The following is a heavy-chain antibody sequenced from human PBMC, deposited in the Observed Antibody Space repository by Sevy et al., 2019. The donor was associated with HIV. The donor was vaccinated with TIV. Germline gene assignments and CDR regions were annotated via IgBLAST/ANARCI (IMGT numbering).Heavy chain of an antibody. CDR1: GFTFDNSA. D-gene: IGHD3-9*01. CDR3: VMPGLGVSETGPRDGFGN. V-gene: IGHV3-9*01. J-gene: IGHJ4*02. CDR2: ISWDGTNV. Sequence: GGSLRLSCTASGFTFDNSALHWVRQRPGMGLEWVSGISWDGTNVAYAVSVKGRFSISRDNAKNSLFLQMNSLRSEDTAFYSCVMPGLGVSETGPRDGFGNWGQGTLVTVSS.